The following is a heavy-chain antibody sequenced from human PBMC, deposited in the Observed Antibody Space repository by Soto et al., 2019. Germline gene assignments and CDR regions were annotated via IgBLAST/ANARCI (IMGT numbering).Heavy chain of an antibody. D-gene: IGHD6-19*01. CDR2: ISWNSGSI. CDR3: AKDRGGYSSGWYEYFQH. J-gene: IGHJ1*01. V-gene: IGHV3-9*01. CDR1: GFTFDDYA. Sequence: EVQLAESGGGLVQPGRSLRLSCAASGFTFDDYAMHWVRQAPGKGLEWVSGISWNSGSIGYADSVKGRFTISRDNAKNSLYLQMNSLRAEDTALYYCAKDRGGYSSGWYEYFQHWGQGTLVTVSS.